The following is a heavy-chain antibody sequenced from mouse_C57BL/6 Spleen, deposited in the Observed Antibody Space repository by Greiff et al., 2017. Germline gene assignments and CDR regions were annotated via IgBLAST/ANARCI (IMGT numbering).Heavy chain of an antibody. CDR2: IYPGSGNT. V-gene: IGHV1-66*01. CDR1: GYSFTSYY. Sequence: VKLMESGPELVKPGASVKISCKASGYSFTSYYIHWVKQRPGQGLEWIGWIYPGSGNTKYNEKFKGKATLTADTSSSTAYMQLSSLTSEDSAVYYCARSADCHYFDYWGQGTTLTVSS. CDR3: ARSADCHYFDY. J-gene: IGHJ2*01.